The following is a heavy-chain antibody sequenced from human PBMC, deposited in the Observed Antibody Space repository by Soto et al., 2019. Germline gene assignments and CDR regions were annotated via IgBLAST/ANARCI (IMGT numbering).Heavy chain of an antibody. CDR1: GYTFTSSG. V-gene: IGHV1-18*01. D-gene: IGHD1-26*01. Sequence: QVQLVQSGAEVKKPGASVKVSCKASGYTFTSSGFSWVRQAPGQGLEWMAWISAYNGETHYAQKFQGRVTMTTDTSTSTSDMELRSLRADDTAVYYGSRDSGSYMYVSDWGQGPLVTVSS. J-gene: IGHJ4*02. CDR3: SRDSGSYMYVSD. CDR2: ISAYNGET.